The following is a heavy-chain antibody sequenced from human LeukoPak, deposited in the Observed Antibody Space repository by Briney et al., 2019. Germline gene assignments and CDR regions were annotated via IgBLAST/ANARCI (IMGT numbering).Heavy chain of an antibody. V-gene: IGHV3-74*01. CDR3: ARGPLTIFGVVVGDNYYYMDV. CDR1: GFTFSSYW. D-gene: IGHD3-3*01. Sequence: GGSLRLSCAASGFTFSSYWMHWVRQAPGKGLVWVSRINSDGSSTSYVDSVKGRFTISRDNAKNTLYLKMNSLRAEDTAVYYCARGPLTIFGVVVGDNYYYMDVWGKGTTVTVSS. J-gene: IGHJ6*03. CDR2: INSDGSST.